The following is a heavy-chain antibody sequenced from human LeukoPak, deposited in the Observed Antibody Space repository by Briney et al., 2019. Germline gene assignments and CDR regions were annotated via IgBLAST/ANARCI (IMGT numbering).Heavy chain of an antibody. CDR1: GYTFTGYY. Sequence: ASVKVSCKASGYTFTGYYMHWVRQAPGQGLEWMGWINPNSGGTNYAQKFQGRVTMTRDTSISTAYMELSRLRSDDTAVYYCARRGNWNYFSIRPRGAFDIWGQGTMVTVSS. D-gene: IGHD1-7*01. CDR3: ARRGNWNYFSIRPRGAFDI. J-gene: IGHJ3*02. CDR2: INPNSGGT. V-gene: IGHV1-2*02.